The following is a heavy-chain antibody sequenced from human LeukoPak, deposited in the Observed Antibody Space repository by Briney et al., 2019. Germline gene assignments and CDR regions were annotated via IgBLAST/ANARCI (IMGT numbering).Heavy chain of an antibody. CDR1: GGSISSSNW. CDR3: ASRLLWFGELFDY. Sequence: SETLSLTCAVSGGSISSSNWWSWVRQPPGKGLEWIGYIYYSGSTYYNPSLKSRVTISVDTSKNQFSLKLSSVTAADTAVYYCASRLLWFGELFDYWGQGTLVTVSS. J-gene: IGHJ4*02. CDR2: IYYSGST. D-gene: IGHD3-10*01. V-gene: IGHV4-4*02.